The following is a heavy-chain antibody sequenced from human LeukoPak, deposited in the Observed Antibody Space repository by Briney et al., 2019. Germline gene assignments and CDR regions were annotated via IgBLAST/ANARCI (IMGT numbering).Heavy chain of an antibody. Sequence: PGGSLRLSCAASGFTFSSYGMHWVRQAPGKGLEWVAVIWYDGSNKYYADSVKGRFTISRDNSKNTLYLQMNSLRAEDTAVYYCVETTVTKGTDYWGQGTLVTVSS. V-gene: IGHV3-33*01. CDR1: GFTFSSYG. D-gene: IGHD4-11*01. J-gene: IGHJ4*02. CDR2: IWYDGSNK. CDR3: VETTVTKGTDY.